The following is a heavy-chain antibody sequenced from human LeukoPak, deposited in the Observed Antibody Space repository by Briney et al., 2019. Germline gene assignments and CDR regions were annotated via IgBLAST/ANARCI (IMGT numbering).Heavy chain of an antibody. Sequence: SVKVSCKASGGTFSSYTISWVRQAPGQGLEWMGRIIPILGIANYAQKFQGRVTITADESTSTAYMELSSLRSEDTAVYYCASQVQYQTAFDIWGQGTMVTVSS. CDR3: ASQVQYQTAFDI. D-gene: IGHD4-11*01. CDR1: GGTFSSYT. J-gene: IGHJ3*02. CDR2: IIPILGIA. V-gene: IGHV1-69*02.